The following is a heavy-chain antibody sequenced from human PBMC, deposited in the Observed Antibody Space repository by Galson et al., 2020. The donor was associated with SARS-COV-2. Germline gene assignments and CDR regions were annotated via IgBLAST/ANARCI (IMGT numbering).Heavy chain of an antibody. CDR2: ISWNSGSL. Sequence: GGSLRLSCAASGFTFDDYAMYWVRQAPGQGLEWVSGISWNSGSLDYADSVKGRFTISRDNAKKSLYLQMSSLRAEDMALYYCTKGHGYSSGFDYWGQGTLVTVAS. V-gene: IGHV3-9*03. J-gene: IGHJ4*02. D-gene: IGHD5-18*01. CDR1: GFTFDDYA. CDR3: TKGHGYSSGFDY.